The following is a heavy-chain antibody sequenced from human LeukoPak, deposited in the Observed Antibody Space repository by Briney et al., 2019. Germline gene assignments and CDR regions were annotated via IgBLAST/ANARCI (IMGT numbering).Heavy chain of an antibody. D-gene: IGHD3-10*01. CDR3: ARTSGSLYYYGSGSYYGY. J-gene: IGHJ4*02. V-gene: IGHV3-11*06. Sequence: GGSLRLSCAASGFTFSDYYMSWIRQAQGKRLEWVSYISSRSSYTNYADSVKGRFTISRDNAKNSLYLQMNSLRAEDTAVYYCARTSGSLYYYGSGSYYGYWGQGTLVTVSS. CDR2: ISSRSSYT. CDR1: GFTFSDYY.